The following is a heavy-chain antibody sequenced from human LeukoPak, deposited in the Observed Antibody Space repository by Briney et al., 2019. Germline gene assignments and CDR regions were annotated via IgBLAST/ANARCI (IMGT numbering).Heavy chain of an antibody. V-gene: IGHV3-30-3*01. J-gene: IGHJ4*02. CDR3: AREVWGPEY. Sequence: PGGSLRLSCAASGFTFSSYAMHWVRQAPGKGLEWVAVISYDGSNKYYADSVKGRFTISRGNTKNSVYLQMSSLRAEDTAVYYCAREVWGPEYWGQGTLVTVSS. CDR1: GFTFSSYA. CDR2: ISYDGSNK. D-gene: IGHD1-14*01.